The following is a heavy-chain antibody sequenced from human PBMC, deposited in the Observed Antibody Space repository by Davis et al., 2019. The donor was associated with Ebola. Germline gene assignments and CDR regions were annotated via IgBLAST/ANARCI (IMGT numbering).Heavy chain of an antibody. CDR3: ARGPGIAVAGPTHFDY. CDR1: GYTFTSYY. Sequence: ASVKVSCKASGYTFTSYYMHWVRQAPGQGLEWMGIINPSGGSTSYAQKFQGRVTMTRDTSTSTIYMELSSLRSEDTAVYYCARGPGIAVAGPTHFDYWGQGTLVTVSS. D-gene: IGHD6-19*01. V-gene: IGHV1-46*01. J-gene: IGHJ4*02. CDR2: INPSGGST.